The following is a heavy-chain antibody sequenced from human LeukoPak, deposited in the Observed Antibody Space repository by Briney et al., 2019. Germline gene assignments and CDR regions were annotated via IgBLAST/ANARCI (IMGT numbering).Heavy chain of an antibody. CDR3: ARIYDYYYGMDV. D-gene: IGHD3-16*01. V-gene: IGHV1-69*04. Sequence: SVKVSCKASGGTFSSYAISWARQAPGQGLEWMGRIIPIFGIANYAQKFQGRVTITADKSTSTAYMELSSLRSEDTAVYYCARIYDYYYGMDVWGQGTTVTVSS. CDR2: IIPIFGIA. CDR1: GGTFSSYA. J-gene: IGHJ6*02.